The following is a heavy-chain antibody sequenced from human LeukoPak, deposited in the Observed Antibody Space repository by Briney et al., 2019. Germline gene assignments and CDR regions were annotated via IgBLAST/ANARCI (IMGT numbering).Heavy chain of an antibody. Sequence: GGSLRLSCAASGFTFGSYAMTWVRQAPGKGLEWVSATSVSGGSTYYADSVKGRFTISRDNSKNTPYLQMNSLRVEDTAVYYCAKGIVVVIATGHYFDYWGQGTLVTVSS. CDR1: GFTFGSYA. D-gene: IGHD2-21*01. CDR2: TSVSGGST. V-gene: IGHV3-23*01. J-gene: IGHJ4*02. CDR3: AKGIVVVIATGHYFDY.